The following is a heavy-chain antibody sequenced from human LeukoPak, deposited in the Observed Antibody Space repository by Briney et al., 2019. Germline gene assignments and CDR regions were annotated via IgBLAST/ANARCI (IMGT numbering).Heavy chain of an antibody. CDR3: AHLDIVATIEDY. CDR2: ISGSGGST. V-gene: IGHV3-23*01. Sequence: GGSLRLSCAASGFTFSSYAMSWVRQAPGKGLEWVSAISGSGGSTYYADSVKGRCTISSDNSKTTLYLQMNSLRAGDTAVYYCAHLDIVATIEDYWGQGTLVTVSS. CDR1: GFTFSSYA. D-gene: IGHD5-12*01. J-gene: IGHJ4*02.